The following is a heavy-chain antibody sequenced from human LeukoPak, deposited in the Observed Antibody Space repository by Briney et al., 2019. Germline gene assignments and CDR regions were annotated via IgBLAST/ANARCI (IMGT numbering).Heavy chain of an antibody. CDR1: GFTFDDYG. J-gene: IGHJ6*03. Sequence: GGSLRLSCAASGFTFDDYGMSWVRQAPGKGLEWVSGINWNGGSAGYADSVKGRFTISRDNAKNSLYLQMNSLRAEDTALYYCARIGEYYYYMDVWGKGTTVTVSS. CDR2: INWNGGSA. CDR3: ARIGEYYYYMDV. D-gene: IGHD4-17*01. V-gene: IGHV3-20*04.